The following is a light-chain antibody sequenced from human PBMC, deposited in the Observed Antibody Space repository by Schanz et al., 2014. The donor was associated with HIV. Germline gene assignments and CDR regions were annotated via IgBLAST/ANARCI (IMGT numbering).Light chain of an antibody. CDR2: NNN. J-gene: IGLJ2*01. V-gene: IGLV1-44*01. Sequence: QSVLTQPPSASGTTGQRVTIFCSGSSSNIGSNPVNWYQHLPGTAPKVVIYNNNQRPSGVPDRFSGSRSGTSASLAISGLQSADESDYYCAVWDDSLNGVVFGGGTQLTVL. CDR3: AVWDDSLNGVV. CDR1: SSNIGSNP.